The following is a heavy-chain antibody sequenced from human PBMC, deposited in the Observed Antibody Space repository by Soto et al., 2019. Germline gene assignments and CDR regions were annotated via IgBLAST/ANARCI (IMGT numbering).Heavy chain of an antibody. V-gene: IGHV5-51*01. CDR1: GYSFTSYW. CDR2: IYPGDSDT. D-gene: IGHD3-9*01. Sequence: PGESLKISCKGSGYSFTSYWIGWVRQMPGKGLEWVGIIYPGDSDTRYSPSFQGQVTISADKSISTAYLQWSSLKASDTAMYYCARQETYYDILTGPFDDAFDIWGQGTMVTVSS. CDR3: ARQETYYDILTGPFDDAFDI. J-gene: IGHJ3*02.